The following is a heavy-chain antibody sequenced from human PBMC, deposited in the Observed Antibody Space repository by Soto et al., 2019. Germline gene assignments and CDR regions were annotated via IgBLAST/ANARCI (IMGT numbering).Heavy chain of an antibody. D-gene: IGHD4-17*01. V-gene: IGHV1-2*02. CDR3: ARDDPETTVTTGY. J-gene: IGHJ4*02. CDR2: INPNSGGT. CDR1: VYTFTGYY. Sequence: QVQLVQSGAELKKPGSSVKVSCKASVYTFTGYYMHWVRQAPGQGLEWMGWINPNSGGTNYAQKFQGRVPLTRDTSISTAYMELSRLRSDDTAVYYCARDDPETTVTTGYWGQGTLVTVSS.